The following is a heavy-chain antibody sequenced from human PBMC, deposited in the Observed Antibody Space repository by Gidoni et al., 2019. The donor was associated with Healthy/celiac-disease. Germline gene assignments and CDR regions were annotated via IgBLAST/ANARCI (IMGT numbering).Heavy chain of an antibody. V-gene: IGHV3-74*03. CDR2: VNSDGSDT. J-gene: IGHJ4*02. CDR3: ASHLRYSSSWYLGY. D-gene: IGHD6-13*01. CDR1: GFTFNNYW. Sequence: EVQLVASGGGLVQPGGSLRLSCAASGFTFNNYWMHWVRQAPGEGLVGVSRVNSDGSDTAYADSVKGRFTISRDNAKNTVYLQMNSLRAEDTAMYYCASHLRYSSSWYLGYWGQGTLVTVSS.